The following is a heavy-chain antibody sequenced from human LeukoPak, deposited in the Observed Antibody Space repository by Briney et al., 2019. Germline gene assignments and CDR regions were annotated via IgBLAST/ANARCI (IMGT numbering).Heavy chain of an antibody. CDR3: VYGSGSFDY. CDR2: IDPSDSYT. J-gene: IGHJ4*02. CDR1: GYSFSSYW. Sequence: GESLKISCKGSGYSFSSYWISRVRQMPGKGLEWMGRIDPSDSYTNYSPSFQGHVTISADKSISTAYLQWSSLKASDTAMYYCVYGSGSFDYWGQGTLVTVSS. V-gene: IGHV5-10-1*01. D-gene: IGHD3-10*01.